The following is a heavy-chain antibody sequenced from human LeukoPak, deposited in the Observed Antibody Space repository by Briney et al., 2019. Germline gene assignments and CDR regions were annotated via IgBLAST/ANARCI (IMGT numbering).Heavy chain of an antibody. D-gene: IGHD3-22*01. V-gene: IGHV5-51*01. J-gene: IGHJ5*02. CDR1: TDIFSNYW. Sequence: GESLKISCKGSTDIFSNYWIGWVRQLPGKGLEWLGIIYPDDSDTRYSPTFQGQVTFSVDESISTAYLQWSRLKASDTGMYYCARTYYYDSSGYPNWFDPWGQGTLVTVSS. CDR2: IYPDDSDT. CDR3: ARTYYYDSSGYPNWFDP.